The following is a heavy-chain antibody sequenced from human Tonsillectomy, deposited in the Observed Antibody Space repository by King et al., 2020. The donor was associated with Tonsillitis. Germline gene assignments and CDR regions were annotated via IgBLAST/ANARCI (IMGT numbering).Heavy chain of an antibody. V-gene: IGHV3-23*04. CDR1: GFTFSSYA. CDR2: ISGSSSST. D-gene: IGHD6-19*01. Sequence: EVQLVESGGGLVQPGGSLRLSCAASGFTFSSYAKSWVRQAPGKGLEWVSAISGSSSSTYYADSVKGRFTISRDKSKNTLDLQMNRLRAEDTAVYYCAKGSGWYCWGQGTLVTVSS. CDR3: AKGSGWYC. J-gene: IGHJ4*02.